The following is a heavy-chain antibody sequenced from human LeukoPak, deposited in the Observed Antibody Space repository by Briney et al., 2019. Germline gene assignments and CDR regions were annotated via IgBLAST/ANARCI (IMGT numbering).Heavy chain of an antibody. J-gene: IGHJ5*02. CDR2: IKQDGSEK. D-gene: IGHD3-22*01. CDR3: ARSITMIVDWFDP. Sequence: GGSLRLSCAASGFTFSSYWMSWVRQAPGKGLEWVANIKQDGSEKYYVDSVKGRFTISRDDAKNSLYLQMNSLRAEDTAVYYCARSITMIVDWFDPWGQGTLVTVSS. CDR1: GFTFSSYW. V-gene: IGHV3-7*01.